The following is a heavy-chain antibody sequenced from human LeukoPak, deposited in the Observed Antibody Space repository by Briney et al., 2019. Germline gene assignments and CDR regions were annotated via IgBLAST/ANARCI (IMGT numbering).Heavy chain of an antibody. J-gene: IGHJ3*01. Sequence: TGGSLRLSCAASGFTFSSHTMNWVRQAPGKGLEWVSSISSTSTSIYHADSVKGRFTISRDNTKNSLYLQMNSLRAEDTGVYYCARGFRAFDFWAQGTVVTVSS. CDR3: ARGFRAFDF. V-gene: IGHV3-21*01. CDR2: ISSTSTSI. CDR1: GFTFSSHT.